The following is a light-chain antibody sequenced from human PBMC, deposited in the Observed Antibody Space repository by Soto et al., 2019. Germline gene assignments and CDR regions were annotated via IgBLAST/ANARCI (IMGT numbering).Light chain of an antibody. CDR1: SSDVGGYNY. Sequence: QSALTQPRSVSGSPGQSVTISCTGTSSDVGGYNYVSWYQQHPGKAPKLMIYNVAERPSGVPDRFSGSKSGNTASLTISGLQAEDDGDYYCCSYAGSFAWVFGGGTKLTVL. V-gene: IGLV2-11*01. CDR3: CSYAGSFAWV. J-gene: IGLJ3*02. CDR2: NVA.